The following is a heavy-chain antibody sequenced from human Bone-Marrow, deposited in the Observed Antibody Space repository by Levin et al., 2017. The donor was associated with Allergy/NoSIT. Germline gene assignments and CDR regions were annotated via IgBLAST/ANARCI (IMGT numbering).Heavy chain of an antibody. V-gene: IGHV3-23*01. CDR2: MSGSGGNT. J-gene: IGHJ4*02. D-gene: IGHD3-22*01. CDR3: AKDPNYYDNTGYFYEGPDH. Sequence: PGGSLRLSCVASGFTFSSYAMSWVRQAPGKGLEWVSAMSGSGGNTYYADSVKGRFTISRDRPRNTLYLQMNGLRAEDTAVYYCAKDPNYYDNTGYFYEGPDHWGQGTLVTVSS. CDR1: GFTFSSYA.